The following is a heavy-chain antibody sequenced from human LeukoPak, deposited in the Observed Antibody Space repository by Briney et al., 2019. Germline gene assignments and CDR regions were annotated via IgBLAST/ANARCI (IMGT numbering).Heavy chain of an antibody. D-gene: IGHD6-13*01. J-gene: IGHJ4*02. Sequence: GTSLRLSCAASGFTFSSYAMHWVRQAPGKGLEWVAVISYDGSNKYYADSVKGRFTISRDNSKNTLYLQMNSLRAEDTAVYYCAKEAAYSSRRGPDYWGQGTLVTVSS. CDR3: AKEAAYSSRRGPDY. CDR2: ISYDGSNK. V-gene: IGHV3-30*04. CDR1: GFTFSSYA.